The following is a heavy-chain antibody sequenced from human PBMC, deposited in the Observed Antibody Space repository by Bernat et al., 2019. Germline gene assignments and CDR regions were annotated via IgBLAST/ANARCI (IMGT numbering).Heavy chain of an antibody. CDR1: GFTFSSYG. CDR2: ISYDGSNQ. Sequence: GGGGVERGRGVRLCCAAWGFTFSSYGMHWVGQAPGKGLEWVAVISYDGSNQYYADSVKGRFTISRDNSKNTLYLQMNSLRAEDTAVYYCATEPQYCSGGSCYSVDYWGQGTLVTVSS. V-gene: IGHV3-30*03. J-gene: IGHJ4*02. D-gene: IGHD2-15*01. CDR3: ATEPQYCSGGSCYSVDY.